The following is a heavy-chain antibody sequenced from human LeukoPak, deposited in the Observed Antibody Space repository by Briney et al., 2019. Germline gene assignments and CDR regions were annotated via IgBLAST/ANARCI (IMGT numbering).Heavy chain of an antibody. Sequence: SETLSLTCTVSGSSISSYYWSWIRQPPGKGLEWIGYMYYSGSTNYNPSLKSRVTISVDTSKNQFSLKLSSVTAADTAVYYCARHGKGSGVKNWGQGTLVTVSS. J-gene: IGHJ4*02. V-gene: IGHV4-59*08. CDR2: MYYSGST. D-gene: IGHD2-15*01. CDR3: ARHGKGSGVKN. CDR1: GSSISSYY.